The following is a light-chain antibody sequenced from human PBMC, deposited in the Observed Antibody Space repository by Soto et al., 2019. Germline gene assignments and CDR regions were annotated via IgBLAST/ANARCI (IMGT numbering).Light chain of an antibody. CDR2: EVT. CDR3: SSYAGSNNVL. V-gene: IGLV2-8*01. Sequence: QSALTQPPSASGSPGQSVTISCTGTSSDVGAYNYVSWYQQHPGKAPKLMIYEVTKRPSGVPDRFSGSKSGNTASLTVSGLQAEDEADYYCSSYAGSNNVLFGGGTKSPS. J-gene: IGLJ2*01. CDR1: SSDVGAYNY.